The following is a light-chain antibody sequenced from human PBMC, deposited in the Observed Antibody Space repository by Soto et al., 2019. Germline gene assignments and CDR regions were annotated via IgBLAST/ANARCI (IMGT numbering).Light chain of an antibody. V-gene: IGKV1-5*01. Sequence: DIQMTQCASTLSASVGDRVTITCRASQSISSWLAWYQQKPGKAPKLLIYDASSLESGVPSRFSGSGSGTEFTLTISSLQPDDFATYYCQQYNSYPWTFGQGTKVDI. J-gene: IGKJ1*01. CDR2: DAS. CDR1: QSISSW. CDR3: QQYNSYPWT.